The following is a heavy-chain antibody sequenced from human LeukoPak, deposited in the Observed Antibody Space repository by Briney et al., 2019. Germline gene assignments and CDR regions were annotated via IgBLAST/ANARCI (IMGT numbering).Heavy chain of an antibody. CDR3: ARTNYDFWSGHNWFDP. CDR2: ISSSSSTI. J-gene: IGHJ5*02. Sequence: GGSLRLSCADSGFTFSGYSMSWVRQAPGKGLEWVSYISSSSSTIYYADSVKGRFTMSRDNAKKSLYLQMSSLRAEDTAVYYCARTNYDFWSGHNWFDPWGQGTLVTVSS. V-gene: IGHV3-48*01. CDR1: GFTFSGYS. D-gene: IGHD3-3*01.